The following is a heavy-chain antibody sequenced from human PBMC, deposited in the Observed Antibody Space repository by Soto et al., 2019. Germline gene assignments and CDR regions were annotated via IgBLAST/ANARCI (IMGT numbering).Heavy chain of an antibody. CDR2: IIPIFGTA. V-gene: IGHV1-69*13. J-gene: IGHJ6*04. CDR1: GGTFSSYA. D-gene: IGHD2-15*01. Sequence: SVKVSCKASGGTFSSYAISWVRQAPGQGLEWMGGIIPIFGTANYAQKFQGRVTITADESTSTAYMELSSLRSEDTAVYYCASAAATPLGYYYYGMDVLGEGNTVTVSS. CDR3: ASAAATPLGYYYYGMDV.